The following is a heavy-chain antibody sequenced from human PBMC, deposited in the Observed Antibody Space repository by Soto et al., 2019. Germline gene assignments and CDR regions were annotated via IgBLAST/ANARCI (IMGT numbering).Heavy chain of an antibody. D-gene: IGHD3-16*01. CDR3: ARWGVLGPFDY. J-gene: IGHJ4*02. CDR1: GFTFSSYD. Sequence: VQLVESGGGLVQPGGSLRLSCAASGFTFSSYDMHWVRQATGKGLEWVSAIGTAGDTYYPGSVKGRFTISRENAKNSLYLQMNSLRAGDTAVYYCARWGVLGPFDYWGQGTLVTVSS. CDR2: IGTAGDT. V-gene: IGHV3-13*01.